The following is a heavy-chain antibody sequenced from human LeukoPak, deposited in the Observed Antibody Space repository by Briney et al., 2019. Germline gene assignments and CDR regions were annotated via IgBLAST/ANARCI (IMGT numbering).Heavy chain of an antibody. D-gene: IGHD1-26*01. V-gene: IGHV3-64*01. Sequence: PGGSLRLSCAASGFTFNTYAMHWVRQAPGKRLEYVSAINSDGGSTYYANSVKGRFTISRDNSKNTLYLQMGSLRAEDMAVYYCARRVGGSKNGFDYWGQGTLVTVSS. CDR3: ARRVGGSKNGFDY. CDR1: GFTFNTYA. CDR2: INSDGGST. J-gene: IGHJ4*02.